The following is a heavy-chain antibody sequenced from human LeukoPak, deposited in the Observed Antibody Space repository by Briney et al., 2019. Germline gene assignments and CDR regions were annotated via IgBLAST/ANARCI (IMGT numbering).Heavy chain of an antibody. J-gene: IGHJ4*02. CDR3: ARVVRVEYYYDSSGSMVNYFDY. D-gene: IGHD3-22*01. CDR2: IYYSGST. CDR1: GGSISSSSYY. V-gene: IGHV4-39*07. Sequence: SETLSLTCTVSGGSISSSSYYWGWIRQPPGKGLEWIGSIYYSGSTYYNPSLKSRVTISVDTSENQFSLKLSSVTAADTAVYYCARVVRVEYYYDSSGSMVNYFDYWGQGTLVTVSS.